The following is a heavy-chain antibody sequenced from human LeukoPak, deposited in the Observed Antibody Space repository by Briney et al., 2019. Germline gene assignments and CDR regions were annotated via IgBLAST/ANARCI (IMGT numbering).Heavy chain of an antibody. J-gene: IGHJ5*02. V-gene: IGHV4-34*01. CDR3: ARGKGYCSSTSCYNWFDP. CDR1: GGSFSGYY. D-gene: IGHD2-2*01. Sequence: PSETLSLTCAVYGGSFSGYYWSWLRQPPGKGLEWIGEINHSGSTNYNPSLKSRVTISVDTSKNQFSLKLSSVTAADTAVYYCARGKGYCSSTSCYNWFDPWGQGTLVTVSS. CDR2: INHSGST.